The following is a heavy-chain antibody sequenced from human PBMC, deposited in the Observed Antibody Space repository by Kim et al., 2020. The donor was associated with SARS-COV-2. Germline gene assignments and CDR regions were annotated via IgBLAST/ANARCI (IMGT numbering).Heavy chain of an antibody. D-gene: IGHD6-19*01. Sequence: SVKGRFTISRDDSKTSLYLQMNSLKTEDTAVYYCARGSIAVAGTRYYFDYWGQGTLVTVSS. V-gene: IGHV3-72*01. J-gene: IGHJ4*02. CDR3: ARGSIAVAGTRYYFDY.